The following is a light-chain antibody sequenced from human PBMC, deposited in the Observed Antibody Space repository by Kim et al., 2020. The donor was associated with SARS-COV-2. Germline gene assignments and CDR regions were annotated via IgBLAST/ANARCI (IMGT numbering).Light chain of an antibody. Sequence: ASVGDRVIITCQASQDVSKYFNWYQLKPGKAPKLLIYDASNLYTGVPSRFRGRGSGTRFSFTISSLQPEDIASYYCQQYDGLPPTFGGGTKVDIK. J-gene: IGKJ4*01. V-gene: IGKV1-33*01. CDR2: DAS. CDR3: QQYDGLPPT. CDR1: QDVSKY.